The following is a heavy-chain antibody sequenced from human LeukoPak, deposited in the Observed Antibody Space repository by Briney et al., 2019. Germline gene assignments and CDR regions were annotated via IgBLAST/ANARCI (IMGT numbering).Heavy chain of an antibody. Sequence: PGGSLRLSCAASGFTFSSYGMHWVRQAPGKGLEWAAFIRYDGSNKYYADSVKGRFTISRDNSKNTLYLQMNSLRAEDTAVYYCADYDSSGYSFDYWGQGTLVTVSS. V-gene: IGHV3-30*02. D-gene: IGHD3-22*01. CDR3: ADYDSSGYSFDY. J-gene: IGHJ4*02. CDR2: IRYDGSNK. CDR1: GFTFSSYG.